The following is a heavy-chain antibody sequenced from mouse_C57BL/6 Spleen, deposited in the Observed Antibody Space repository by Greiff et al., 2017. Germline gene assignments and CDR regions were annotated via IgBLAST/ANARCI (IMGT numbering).Heavy chain of an antibody. Sequence: VQLQESGAELARPGASVKLSCKASGYTFTSYGISWVKQRTGQGLEWIGEIYPRSGNTYYNEKFKGKATLTADKSSSTAYMELRSLTSEDSAVYFCARRELRYFDVWGTGTTVTVSS. CDR1: GYTFTSYG. CDR2: IYPRSGNT. J-gene: IGHJ1*03. V-gene: IGHV1-81*01. D-gene: IGHD6-1*01. CDR3: ARRELRYFDV.